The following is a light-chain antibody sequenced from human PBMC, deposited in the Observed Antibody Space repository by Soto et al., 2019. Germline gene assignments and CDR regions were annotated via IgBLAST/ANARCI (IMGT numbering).Light chain of an antibody. CDR3: NSFTTSSTYV. V-gene: IGLV2-18*02. Sequence: QSVLTQAPSVYGSPGQLVAISCTGTSSDVGSYNRVAWYQQPPGTAPKLIIYDVTNRPSGVPDRFSGSKSGNTASLTISGLQAEDEADYYCNSFTTSSTYVFGTGTKVTVL. J-gene: IGLJ1*01. CDR2: DVT. CDR1: SSDVGSYNR.